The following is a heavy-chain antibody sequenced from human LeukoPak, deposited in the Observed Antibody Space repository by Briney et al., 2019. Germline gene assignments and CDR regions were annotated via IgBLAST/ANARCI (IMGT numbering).Heavy chain of an antibody. D-gene: IGHD2-2*01. V-gene: IGHV1-18*01. Sequence: ASVKVSCKASGYTFTSYGISWVRQAPGQGLEWMGWISAYNGNTNYAQKLQGRVTMTTDTSTSTAYMELRSLRSDDTAVHYCAREDCSSTSCYYGMDVWGQGTTVTVSS. CDR2: ISAYNGNT. CDR3: AREDCSSTSCYYGMDV. CDR1: GYTFTSYG. J-gene: IGHJ6*02.